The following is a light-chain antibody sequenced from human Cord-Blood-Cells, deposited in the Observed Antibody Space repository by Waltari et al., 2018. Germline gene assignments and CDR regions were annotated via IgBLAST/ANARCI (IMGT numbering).Light chain of an antibody. CDR3: QQRSNWPPYT. V-gene: IGKV3-11*01. Sequence: EIVLTHSPATLSLSLGERATLSFRASQSVSSYLAWYQQKPGQAPRLLIYDASNRATGIPARFSGSGSGTDFTLTISSLEPEDFAVYYCQQRSNWPPYTFGQGTKLEIK. J-gene: IGKJ2*01. CDR2: DAS. CDR1: QSVSSY.